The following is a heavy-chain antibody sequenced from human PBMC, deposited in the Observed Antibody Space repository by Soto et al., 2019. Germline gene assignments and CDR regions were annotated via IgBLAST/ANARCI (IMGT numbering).Heavy chain of an antibody. V-gene: IGHV4-59*01. J-gene: IGHJ4*02. Sequence: SETLSLTCTVSGGSISSYYWSWIRQPPGKGLEWIGYIYYSGSTNYNPSLKSRVTISVDTSKNQFSLKLSSVTAADTAVYYCARSWVTMVYYFDYWGQGTLVTVS. D-gene: IGHD3-10*01. CDR3: ARSWVTMVYYFDY. CDR2: IYYSGST. CDR1: GGSISSYY.